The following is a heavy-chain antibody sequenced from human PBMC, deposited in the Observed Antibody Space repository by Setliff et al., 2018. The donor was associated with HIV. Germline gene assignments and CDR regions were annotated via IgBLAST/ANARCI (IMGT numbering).Heavy chain of an antibody. V-gene: IGHV1-3*03. D-gene: IGHD6-13*01. J-gene: IGHJ4*02. CDR2: INAGNGNT. CDR1: GYTFTNYA. CDR3: LRRATAAEVFDY. Sequence: ASVKVSCKASGYTFTNYAIHWVRQAPGQRLEWMGWINAGNGNTKYSQEFQGRVTITRDTSASTAYMELSSLKSEDMAIYYCLRRATAAEVFDYWGQGTLVTVSS.